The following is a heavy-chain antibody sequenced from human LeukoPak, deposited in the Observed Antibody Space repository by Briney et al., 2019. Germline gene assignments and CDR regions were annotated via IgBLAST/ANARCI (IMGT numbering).Heavy chain of an antibody. CDR3: TNGDYDWFDP. V-gene: IGHV3-73*01. Sequence: GGSLRLSCAASGFTFSGSAMHWVRQASGKGLEWVGRIRSKANNYATAYAASVKGRFTISRDDSENTAYLQMYSLKTEDTAVYYCTNGDYDWFDPWGQGTLVTVSS. D-gene: IGHD4-17*01. CDR2: IRSKANNYAT. CDR1: GFTFSGSA. J-gene: IGHJ5*02.